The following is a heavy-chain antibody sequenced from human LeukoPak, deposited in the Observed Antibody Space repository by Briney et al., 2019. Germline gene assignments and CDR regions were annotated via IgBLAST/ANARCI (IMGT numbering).Heavy chain of an antibody. CDR2: ISNSGGST. D-gene: IGHD3-22*01. CDR1: GFTFSSYA. CDR3: AKQTDTTGSRGGALDI. Sequence: GGSLRLSCAASGFTFSSYAMSWVRRAPGKGLEWVSTISNSGGSTYSADSMKGRFTISRDNSKNTLFLQMSGLGAEDTAVYYCAKQTDTTGSRGGALDIWGQGTMVTVSS. V-gene: IGHV3-23*01. J-gene: IGHJ3*02.